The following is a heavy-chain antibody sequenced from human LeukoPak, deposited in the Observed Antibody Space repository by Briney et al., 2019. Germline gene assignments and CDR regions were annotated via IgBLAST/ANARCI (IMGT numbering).Heavy chain of an antibody. Sequence: ASVRVSCKASGYTFTSYDINWVRQATGQGLEWMGWMSPNSGNTGYAQKFQGRVTMTRNTSISTAYMELSSLRSEDTAVYYCARDVKYSSGWYWFDPWGQGTLVTVSS. V-gene: IGHV1-8*01. CDR2: MSPNSGNT. D-gene: IGHD6-19*01. CDR1: GYTFTSYD. J-gene: IGHJ5*02. CDR3: ARDVKYSSGWYWFDP.